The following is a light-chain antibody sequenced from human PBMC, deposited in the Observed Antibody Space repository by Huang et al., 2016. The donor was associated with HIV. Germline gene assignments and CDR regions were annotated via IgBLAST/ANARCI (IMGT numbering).Light chain of an antibody. CDR1: QSVSGSY. CDR3: QQYNSSPGT. CDR2: GAS. J-gene: IGKJ1*01. Sequence: EIVLTQSPGTLSLSPGERATLSCRASQSVSGSYLAWYQQKPGQATRLLIDGASSEAAGIPDRFSGRGSGTEFTVTINRLEPEDFAVYYCQQYNSSPGTFGQGSKVDIK. V-gene: IGKV3-20*01.